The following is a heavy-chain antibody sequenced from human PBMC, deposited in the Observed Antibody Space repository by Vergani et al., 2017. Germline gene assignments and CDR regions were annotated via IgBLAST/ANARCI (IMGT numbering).Heavy chain of an antibody. CDR3: ARVLVADYYDSTDAFDI. CDR2: INPNSGGT. Sequence: QVQLVQSGAEVKKPGASVKVSCKASGYTFTGYYMHWVRQAPGQGLEWMGWINPNSGGTNYAQKFKGRVTMTRDTSISTAYMELSRLRSDDTAVYYCARVLVADYYDSTDAFDIWGQGTMVTVSS. CDR1: GYTFTGYY. D-gene: IGHD3-22*01. V-gene: IGHV1-2*02. J-gene: IGHJ3*02.